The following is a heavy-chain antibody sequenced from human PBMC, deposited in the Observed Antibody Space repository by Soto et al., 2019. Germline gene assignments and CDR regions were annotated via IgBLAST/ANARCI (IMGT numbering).Heavy chain of an antibody. CDR2: INHSGST. CDR3: ARGPGGYCSSTSCYLRRNFDY. Sequence: SETLSLTCAVYGGSFSGYYWSWIRQPPGKGLEWIGEINHSGSTNYNPSLKSRVTISVDTSTNQFSLKLSSVTAADTAVYYCARGPGGYCSSTSCYLRRNFDYWGQGTLVTVSS. V-gene: IGHV4-34*01. J-gene: IGHJ4*02. D-gene: IGHD2-2*01. CDR1: GGSFSGYY.